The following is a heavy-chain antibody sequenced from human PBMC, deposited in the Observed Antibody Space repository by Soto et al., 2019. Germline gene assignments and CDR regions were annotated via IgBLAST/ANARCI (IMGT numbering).Heavy chain of an antibody. CDR3: ARAYSSGWLRSGSYYYYMDV. Sequence: SETLSLTCTVSGVSITSSNYYWAWIRQSPGKGLDWIGNIYYSESTHYNPSLKSRVTISVDTSKNQFSLKLSSVTAADTAVYYCARAYSSGWLRSGSYYYYMDVWGKGTTVTVSS. J-gene: IGHJ6*03. CDR1: GVSITSSNYY. V-gene: IGHV4-61*05. D-gene: IGHD6-19*01. CDR2: IYYSEST.